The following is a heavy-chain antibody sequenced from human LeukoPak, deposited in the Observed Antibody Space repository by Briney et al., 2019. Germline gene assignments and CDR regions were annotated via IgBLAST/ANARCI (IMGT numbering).Heavy chain of an antibody. CDR1: GFTFSRYS. V-gene: IGHV3-23*01. D-gene: IGHD3-16*01. CDR2: ISGSGGST. CDR3: AKGYYDYVWGSYYFDY. J-gene: IGHJ4*02. Sequence: GGSLRLSCAASGFTFSRYSMNWVRQAPGKGLEWVSAISGSGGSTYYADSAKGRFTISRDNSRDTLYLQMNSLRAEDTAVYYCAKGYYDYVWGSYYFDYWGQGTLVTVSS.